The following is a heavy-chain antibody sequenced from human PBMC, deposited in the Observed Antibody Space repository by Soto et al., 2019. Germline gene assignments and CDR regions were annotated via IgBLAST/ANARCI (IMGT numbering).Heavy chain of an antibody. J-gene: IGHJ4*02. CDR3: GNVEAV. Sequence: QVQLVESGGGVVQPGRSLRLSCAASGFSFSYYDMHWVRQVPGKGLEWVARLSSDSKNKYYPDSVKGRFTISRDNSKNMLYLQMNSLGTAEKSVSYCGNVEAVGGQGTLVTVSS. V-gene: IGHV3-30*04. D-gene: IGHD3-10*02. CDR1: GFSFSYYD. CDR2: LSSDSKNK.